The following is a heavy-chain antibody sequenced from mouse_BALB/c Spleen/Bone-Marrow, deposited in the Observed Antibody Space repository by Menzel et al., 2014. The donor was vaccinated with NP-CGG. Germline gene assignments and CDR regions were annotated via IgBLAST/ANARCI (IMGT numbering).Heavy chain of an antibody. Sequence: EVQVVESGGGLVKPGGSLKLSCAASGFTFSSYAMSWVRQTPEKRLEWVATISSGGSYTYYPDSVKGRFTISRDNAKNTLYLQMSSLRSEDTAMYYCARVITSLVYFDYWGQGTTLTVSS. CDR3: ARVITSLVYFDY. CDR1: GFTFSSYA. V-gene: IGHV5-9-3*01. J-gene: IGHJ2*01. D-gene: IGHD1-1*01. CDR2: ISSGGSYT.